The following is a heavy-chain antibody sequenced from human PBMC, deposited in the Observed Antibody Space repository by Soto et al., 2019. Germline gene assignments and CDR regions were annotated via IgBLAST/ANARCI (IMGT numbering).Heavy chain of an antibody. Sequence: ASVKVSCKASGYTFTSYGISWVRQAPGQGLEWMGWISAYNGNTNYAQKLQGRVTMTTDTSTSTAYMELRSLRSDDTAVYYCARSAVLRFLEWPSYGMDVWGQGTTVTVSS. D-gene: IGHD3-3*01. V-gene: IGHV1-18*04. CDR3: ARSAVLRFLEWPSYGMDV. CDR2: ISAYNGNT. J-gene: IGHJ6*02. CDR1: GYTFTSYG.